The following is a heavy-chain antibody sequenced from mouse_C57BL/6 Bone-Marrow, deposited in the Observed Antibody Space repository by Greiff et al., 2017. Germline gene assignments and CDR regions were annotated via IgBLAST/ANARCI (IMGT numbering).Heavy chain of an antibody. CDR1: GYTFTSYW. V-gene: IGHV1-74*01. CDR2: MHPSDSDT. CDR3: AIRLGNYYFYY. D-gene: IGHD2-1*01. Sequence: VQLQQPGAELVKPGASVKVSCKASGYTFTSYWMHWVKQRPGQGLEWIGRMHPSDSDTNYNQKFKGKATLTVAKSSSTAYMQLSSLTSEDSAVYYCAIRLGNYYFYYWGQGTTRTVSS. J-gene: IGHJ2*01.